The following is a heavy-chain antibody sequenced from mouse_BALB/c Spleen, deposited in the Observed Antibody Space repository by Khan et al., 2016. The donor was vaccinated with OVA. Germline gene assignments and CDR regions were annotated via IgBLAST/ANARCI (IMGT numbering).Heavy chain of an antibody. CDR2: VSSGSSTI. Sequence: EVELVESGGGLVQPGGSRKLSCAASGFTFSSFGMHWVRQAPQKGLEWVAYVSSGSSTIYYVDTVKGRFTISRDNSKNTVFLQMTSLRTEDTAMYYCARSGYNVHWYFDVWGAGTSVTVSS. D-gene: IGHD1-3*01. CDR1: GFTFSSFG. J-gene: IGHJ1*01. V-gene: IGHV5-17*02. CDR3: ARSGYNVHWYFDV.